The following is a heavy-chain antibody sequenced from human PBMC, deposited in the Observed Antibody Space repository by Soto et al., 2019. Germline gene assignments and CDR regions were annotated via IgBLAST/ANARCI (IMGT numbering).Heavy chain of an antibody. V-gene: IGHV5-51*01. J-gene: IGHJ5*02. CDR2: IYPGTPDI. CDR3: ARGPRDYYDSSGYFLPHWFDP. D-gene: IGHD3-22*01. Sequence: PGESLKISCQASGYSFTSYWMAWVRQTPGKGLEWMGVIYPGTPDIRYSPSFQGQVTISADKFITTAYLEWTSLKASDSAMYYCARGPRDYYDSSGYFLPHWFDPWGQGTLVTVSS. CDR1: GYSFTSYW.